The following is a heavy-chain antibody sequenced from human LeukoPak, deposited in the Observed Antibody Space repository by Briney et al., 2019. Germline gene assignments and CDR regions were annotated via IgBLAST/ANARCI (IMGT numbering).Heavy chain of an antibody. V-gene: IGHV4-30-4*07. D-gene: IGHD2-15*01. CDR1: GGSISSGGYS. Sequence: PSETLSLTCAVSGGSISSGGYSWSWIRQPPGKGLEWVGYIYYSGATYYKPSLKSRVTISVDTSKNQFSLKLSSVTAADPAVYYCARGAGSTISNDAFDIWGQGTMVTVS. CDR3: ARGAGSTISNDAFDI. CDR2: IYYSGAT. J-gene: IGHJ3*02.